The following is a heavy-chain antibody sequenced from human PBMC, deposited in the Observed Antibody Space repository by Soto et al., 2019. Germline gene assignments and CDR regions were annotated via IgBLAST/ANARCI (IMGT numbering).Heavy chain of an antibody. D-gene: IGHD3-16*01. CDR1: GSIFSRHA. Sequence: QVQLVQSGAEVKKPGSSVKVSCEASGSIFSRHAMSWVRQAPGQGLEWMGGIIPIFASANYAQKFQGRVTITADESTSTVYMELSSLRSEDTAIYYCARGGIRGTPMDYWGQGTLLTVSS. V-gene: IGHV1-69*12. CDR2: IIPIFASA. J-gene: IGHJ4*02. CDR3: ARGGIRGTPMDY.